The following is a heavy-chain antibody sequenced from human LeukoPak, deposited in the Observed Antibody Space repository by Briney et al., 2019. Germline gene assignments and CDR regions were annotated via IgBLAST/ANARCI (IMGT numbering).Heavy chain of an antibody. Sequence: SQTLSLTCTVSGDSISSGNYFWAWIRQSAGKGLKWIGRIHSDGLANYNPSLRSRVTISVDTSNNQFSLKVKSVTAADTATYYCARDRQLGWFGPWGQGILVTVSS. V-gene: IGHV4-61*02. CDR1: GDSISSGNYF. CDR3: ARDRQLGWFGP. D-gene: IGHD3-16*01. CDR2: IHSDGLA. J-gene: IGHJ5*02.